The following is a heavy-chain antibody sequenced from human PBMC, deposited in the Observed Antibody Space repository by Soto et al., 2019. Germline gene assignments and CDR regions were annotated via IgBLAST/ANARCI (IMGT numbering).Heavy chain of an antibody. CDR3: AKDLVYGDYDVSSCDY. CDR1: EFTFSNYA. V-gene: IGHV3-30*18. Sequence: GGSLRLSCAASEFTFSNYAMHWVRQAPGKGLEWVAVISYDGSDKYYADSVKGRFTISRDNSKNTLYLQMNSLRAEDTVVYYCAKDLVYGDYDVSSCDYWGQGTLVTVSS. D-gene: IGHD4-17*01. J-gene: IGHJ4*02. CDR2: ISYDGSDK.